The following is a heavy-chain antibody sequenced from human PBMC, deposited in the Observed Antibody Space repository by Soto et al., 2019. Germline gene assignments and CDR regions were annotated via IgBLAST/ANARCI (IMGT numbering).Heavy chain of an antibody. CDR1: GGTLSSYA. Sequence: GASVKVSCKASGGTLSSYAISWVRQAPGQGLEWMGGIIPIFGTANYAQKFQGRVTITADESTSTAYMELSSLRSEDTAVYYCARVGSSWYLGMDVWGQGTTVTVSS. V-gene: IGHV1-69*13. J-gene: IGHJ6*02. CDR3: ARVGSSWYLGMDV. CDR2: IIPIFGTA. D-gene: IGHD6-13*01.